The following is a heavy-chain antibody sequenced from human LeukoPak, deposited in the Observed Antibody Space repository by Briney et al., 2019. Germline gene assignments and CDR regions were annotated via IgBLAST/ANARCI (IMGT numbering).Heavy chain of an antibody. CDR1: GYTFTSYY. J-gene: IGHJ4*02. Sequence: ASLKVSCKASGYTFTSYYIHWVRQAPGQGLEWMGIINPSGGSITYAQKFRGRVTMARDTSTSTVYMELSSLRSDDTAMYYCVRNSGSGFDYWGQGTLVTVSS. V-gene: IGHV1-46*01. CDR3: VRNSGSGFDY. D-gene: IGHD1-26*01. CDR2: INPSGGSI.